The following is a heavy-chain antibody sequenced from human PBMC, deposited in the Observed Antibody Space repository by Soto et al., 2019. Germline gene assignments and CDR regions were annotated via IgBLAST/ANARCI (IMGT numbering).Heavy chain of an antibody. Sequence: QVQLRESGPGLVKPSETLSLTCNVSGGYISSYYWGWIRQSPGKGLEFIGYIYSSGYTNYSPSLGGGVTISVDTSKNQFSLNLRFVTAADTARNSWGRGSKAAVGDVFDVGGKGQWSPSFQ. D-gene: IGHD6-13*01. J-gene: IGHJ3*01. V-gene: IGHV4-59*12. CDR3: GRGSKAAVGDVFDV. CDR2: IYSSGYT. CDR1: GGYISSYY.